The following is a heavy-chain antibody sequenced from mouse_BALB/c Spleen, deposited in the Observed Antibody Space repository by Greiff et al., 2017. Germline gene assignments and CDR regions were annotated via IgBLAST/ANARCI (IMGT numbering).Heavy chain of an antibody. V-gene: IGHV14-3*02. CDR2: IDPANGNT. CDR1: GFNIKDTY. D-gene: IGHD2-1*01. J-gene: IGHJ4*01. Sequence: EVQGVESGAELVKPGASVKLSCTASGFNIKDTYMHWVKQRPEQGLEWIGRIDPANGNTKYDPKFQGKATITADTSSNTAYLQLSSLTSEDTAVYYCARDGNYEGDAMDYWGQGTSVTVSS. CDR3: ARDGNYEGDAMDY.